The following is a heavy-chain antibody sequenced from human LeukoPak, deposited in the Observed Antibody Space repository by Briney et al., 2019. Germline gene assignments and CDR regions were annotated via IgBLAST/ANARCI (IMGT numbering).Heavy chain of an antibody. D-gene: IGHD2-15*01. J-gene: IGHJ4*02. Sequence: SVKVSCKASGYTFTSYDINWVRQAPGQGLEWMGGIIPIFGTANYAQKFQGRVTITADESTSTAYMELSSLRSEDTAVYYCAREGYCSGGSCYQAFDYWGQGTLVTVSS. CDR2: IIPIFGTA. CDR1: GYTFTSYD. CDR3: AREGYCSGGSCYQAFDY. V-gene: IGHV1-69*13.